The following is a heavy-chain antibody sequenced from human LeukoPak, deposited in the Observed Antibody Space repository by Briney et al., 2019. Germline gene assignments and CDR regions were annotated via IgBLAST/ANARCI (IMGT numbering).Heavy chain of an antibody. V-gene: IGHV3-30-3*01. D-gene: IGHD3-9*01. CDR3: ARDYDILTGYFRETFDI. CDR1: GFTFSSYA. J-gene: IGHJ3*02. Sequence: GGSLRLSCAASGFTFSSYAMHWVRQAPGKGLEWVAVISYDGSNKYYADSVKGRFTISRDNSKNTLYLQMNSLRAEDTAVYYCARDYDILTGYFRETFDIWGQGTMVTVFS. CDR2: ISYDGSNK.